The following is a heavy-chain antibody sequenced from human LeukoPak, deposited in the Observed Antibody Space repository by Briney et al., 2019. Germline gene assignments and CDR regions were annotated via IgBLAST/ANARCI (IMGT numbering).Heavy chain of an antibody. D-gene: IGHD6-13*01. CDR1: GGSISSGDYY. V-gene: IGHV4-30-4*08. J-gene: IGHJ4*02. Sequence: SQTLSLTCTVSGGSISSGDYYWSWIRQPPGKGLEWIGYIYYSGSTYHNPSLKSRVTISVDTSKNQFSLKLSSVTAADTAVYYCARAIAAAGTSLDYWGQGTLVTVSS. CDR2: IYYSGST. CDR3: ARAIAAAGTSLDY.